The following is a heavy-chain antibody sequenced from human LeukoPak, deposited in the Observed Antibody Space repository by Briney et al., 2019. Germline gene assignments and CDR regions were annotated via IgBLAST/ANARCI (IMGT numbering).Heavy chain of an antibody. CDR2: VYYNGST. CDR3: ARGGHYDFWSGYYAHMDV. J-gene: IGHJ6*03. Sequence: SETLSLTCIVSGDSVSRHHWSWIRQSPGKGLEWIGYVYYNGSTEYTPSLKNRVSISIDTSKSQFSLRLSSVTAADTAVYYCARGGHYDFWSGYYAHMDVWGKGKRVTVSS. D-gene: IGHD3-3*01. V-gene: IGHV4-59*02. CDR1: GDSVSRHH.